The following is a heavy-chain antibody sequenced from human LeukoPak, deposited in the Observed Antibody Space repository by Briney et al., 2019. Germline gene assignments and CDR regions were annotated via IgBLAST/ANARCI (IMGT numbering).Heavy chain of an antibody. J-gene: IGHJ4*02. V-gene: IGHV3-11*01. CDR2: ISSSGSTI. CDR1: GFTFSDYY. Sequence: GGSLRLSCAASGFTFSDYYMSWIRQAPGKGLEWVSYISSSGSTIYYADSVKGRFTISRDNAKNSLYLQMNSLRAEDTAVYYCARVPYDFWSGSQGLHWGQGTLVTVSS. CDR3: ARVPYDFWSGSQGLH. D-gene: IGHD3-3*01.